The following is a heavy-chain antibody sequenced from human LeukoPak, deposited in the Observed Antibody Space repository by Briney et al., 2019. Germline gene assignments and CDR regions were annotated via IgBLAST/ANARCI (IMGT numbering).Heavy chain of an antibody. CDR3: ARTGDGYNLDAFDI. V-gene: IGHV3-66*02. CDR2: IYSGGST. CDR1: GFTVSSNY. D-gene: IGHD5-24*01. J-gene: IGHJ3*02. Sequence: PGGSLRLSCAASGFTVSSNYMSWVRQAPGKGLEWVSVIYSGGSTYYADSVKGRFTVSRDNSKNTLYLQMNSLRAEDTAVYYCARTGDGYNLDAFDIWGQGTMVTVSS.